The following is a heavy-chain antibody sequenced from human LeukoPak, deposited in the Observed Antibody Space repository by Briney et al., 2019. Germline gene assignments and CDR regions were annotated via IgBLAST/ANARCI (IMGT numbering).Heavy chain of an antibody. CDR2: IYSSGDT. Sequence: PSESLSLTCTVSGGSINSYYWNWIRQAPGQGLEWIGFIYSSGDTNYNPSLKSRVAISVDTSKNHFSLKLSSVTAADTAVYYCARIAAGGTVFDYWGQGTLVTVSS. CDR1: GGSINSYY. V-gene: IGHV4-59*01. D-gene: IGHD6-13*01. CDR3: ARIAAGGTVFDY. J-gene: IGHJ4*02.